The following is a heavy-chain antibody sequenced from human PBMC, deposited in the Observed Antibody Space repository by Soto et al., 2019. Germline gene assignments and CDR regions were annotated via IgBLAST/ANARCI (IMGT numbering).Heavy chain of an antibody. CDR1: GGTFSSYT. J-gene: IGHJ4*02. V-gene: IGHV1-69*08. Sequence: QVQLVQSGADVKKPGSSVKVSCKASGGTFSSYTISWVRQAPGQGLEWMGRIIPILGIANYAQKFQGRVTITAEKSTSTAYMEASSLGSEDTAVYYWSREGQSPPKGLYLYGSGSYYNLIFPPDYWGQGTLVTVSS. CDR2: IIPILGIA. D-gene: IGHD3-10*01. CDR3: SREGQSPPKGLYLYGSGSYYNLIFPPDY.